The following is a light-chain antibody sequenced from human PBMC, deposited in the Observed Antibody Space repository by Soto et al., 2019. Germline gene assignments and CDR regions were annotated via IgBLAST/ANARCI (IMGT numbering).Light chain of an antibody. CDR1: QTIDNK. J-gene: IGKJ1*01. CDR3: QQYKDWRT. CDR2: GAS. Sequence: IVMTQSPATLSVSPGERATLSCRASQTIDNKLAWYQQRPGQAPRLLIYGASIRATGSPARFSGSGSGTEFTLTSSGLQSDDFGVYYGQQYKDWRTFGHGTNVDIK. V-gene: IGKV3-15*01.